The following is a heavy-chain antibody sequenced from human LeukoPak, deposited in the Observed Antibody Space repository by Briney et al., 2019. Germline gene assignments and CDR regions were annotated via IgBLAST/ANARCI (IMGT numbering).Heavy chain of an antibody. J-gene: IGHJ4*02. CDR2: INHSGST. CDR1: GGSFSGYY. D-gene: IGHD6-6*01. V-gene: IGHV4-34*01. Sequence: SETLSLTCAVYGGSFSGYYWSWIRQPPGKGLEWIGEINHSGSTNYNPSLKSRVTISVDTSKNQFSLKLSSVTAADTAVYYCARHARAARDPHFDYWGQGTLVTVSS. CDR3: ARHARAARDPHFDY.